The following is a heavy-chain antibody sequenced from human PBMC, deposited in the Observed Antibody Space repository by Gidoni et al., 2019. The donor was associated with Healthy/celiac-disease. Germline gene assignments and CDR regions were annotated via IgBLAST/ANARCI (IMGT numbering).Heavy chain of an antibody. CDR3: ARGQSLDP. V-gene: IGHV4-34*01. CDR2: INHSGST. J-gene: IGHJ5*02. Sequence: QVQLQQWGAGLLKPSETLSLTCAVYGGSFSGYYWSWIRQPPGKGLEWMGEINHSGSTNYNPSLKSRVTISVDTSKNQFSLKLSSVTAADTAVYYCARGQSLDPWGQGTLVTVSS. CDR1: GGSFSGYY.